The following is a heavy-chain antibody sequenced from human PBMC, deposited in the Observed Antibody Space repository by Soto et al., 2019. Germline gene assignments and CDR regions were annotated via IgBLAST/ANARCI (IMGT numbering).Heavy chain of an antibody. CDR3: STSASCSTTRCYYYYGLDV. V-gene: IGHV1-69*01. CDR2: IIPIFGTE. J-gene: IGHJ6*02. D-gene: IGHD2-2*01. CDR1: GGTFSSHS. Sequence: QVQLVQSGAEVKKPGTSLKVSCKVSGGTFSSHSINWVRQAPGQGPEWMGGIIPIFGTENYAQKFQGRVTITADESTSTAYMELSSLTSEDTALYYCSTSASCSTTRCYYYYGLDVWGQGTTVIVSS.